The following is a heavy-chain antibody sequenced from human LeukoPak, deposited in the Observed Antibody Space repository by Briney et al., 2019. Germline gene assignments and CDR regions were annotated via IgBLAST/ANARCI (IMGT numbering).Heavy chain of an antibody. D-gene: IGHD3-22*01. V-gene: IGHV4-38-2*02. J-gene: IGHJ3*02. CDR2: IYHSGST. CDR1: GYSISSGYY. Sequence: PSETLSLTCTVSGYSISSGYYWGWIRPPPGKGLEWIGSIYHSGSTYYNPSLKSRVTISVDTSKNQFSLKLSSVTAADTAVYYCARALGGIAAATAYYDSSRYYYVDAFDIWGQGTMVTVSS. CDR3: ARALGGIAAATAYYDSSRYYYVDAFDI.